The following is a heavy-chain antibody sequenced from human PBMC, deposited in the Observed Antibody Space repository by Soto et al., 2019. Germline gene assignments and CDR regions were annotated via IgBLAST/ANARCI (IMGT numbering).Heavy chain of an antibody. D-gene: IGHD3-22*01. J-gene: IGHJ5*02. CDR3: ARDFFDSSDYTTNWFDP. Sequence: ETLSLTCSVSGDSISDSRFYWAWIRQPPGEGLEWIGSIYHTGNAYYNPSLKSRVTISVDTSKNQFSLKLTSVTAADAALYYCARDFFDSSDYTTNWFDPWGQGTLVTVSS. V-gene: IGHV4-39*01. CDR1: GDSISDSRFY. CDR2: IYHTGNA.